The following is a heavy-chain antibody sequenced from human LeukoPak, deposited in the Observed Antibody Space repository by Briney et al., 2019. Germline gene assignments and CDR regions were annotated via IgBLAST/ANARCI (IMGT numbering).Heavy chain of an antibody. J-gene: IGHJ4*02. Sequence: PSETLSLTCTVSGGSISSSSYYWGWIRQPAGKGLEWIGSIYYSGSTYHNSSLKSRVTISVDTSKNQFSLKLSPVTAADTAVYYCARVLLYSYGYIDYWGQGTLVTVSS. CDR3: ARVLLYSYGYIDY. D-gene: IGHD5-18*01. V-gene: IGHV4-39*07. CDR2: IYYSGST. CDR1: GGSISSSSYY.